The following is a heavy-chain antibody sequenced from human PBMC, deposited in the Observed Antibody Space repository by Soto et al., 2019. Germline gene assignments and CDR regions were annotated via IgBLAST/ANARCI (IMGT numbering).Heavy chain of an antibody. Sequence: PGGSLRLSCASSGVTFSTYVMHWVRQATGKGLEWVGRMKSYPDGGTTDYAAPVKGRFTVSRDDSRNTLYLQMNSLTTEDTAVYYCTTGWAATPHDGYWGQGTLVTVSS. CDR1: GVTFSTYV. CDR3: TTGWAATPHDGY. D-gene: IGHD2-15*01. CDR2: MKSYPDGGTT. J-gene: IGHJ4*02. V-gene: IGHV3-15*07.